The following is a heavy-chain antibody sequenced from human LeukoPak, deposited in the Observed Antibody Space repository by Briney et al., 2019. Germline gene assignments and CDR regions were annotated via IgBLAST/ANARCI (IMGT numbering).Heavy chain of an antibody. Sequence: GGSLRLSCAASGFTFSSYSMNWVRQAPGKGLEWVSAISGSGGSTYYADSVKGRFTISRDNSENTLYLQMNSLRAEDTAVYYCAKRGGDYDFMYFDYWGQGTLVTVSS. V-gene: IGHV3-23*01. CDR3: AKRGGDYDFMYFDY. D-gene: IGHD4-17*01. J-gene: IGHJ4*02. CDR2: ISGSGGST. CDR1: GFTFSSYS.